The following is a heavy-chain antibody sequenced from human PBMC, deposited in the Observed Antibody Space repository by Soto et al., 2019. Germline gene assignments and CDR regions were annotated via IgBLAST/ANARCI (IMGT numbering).Heavy chain of an antibody. CDR2: INHSGST. CDR1: GGSFSGYY. Sequence: LSLTCAVYGGSFSGYYWSWIRQPPGKGLEWIGEINHSGSTNYNPSLKSRVTISVDTSKNQFSLKLSSVTAADTAVYYCARDTYYYDSSGYYYYYGMDVWGQGTTVTVSS. V-gene: IGHV4-34*01. CDR3: ARDTYYYDSSGYYYYYGMDV. J-gene: IGHJ6*02. D-gene: IGHD3-22*01.